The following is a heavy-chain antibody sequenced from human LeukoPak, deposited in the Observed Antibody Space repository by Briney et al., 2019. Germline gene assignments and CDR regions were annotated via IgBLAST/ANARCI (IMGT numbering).Heavy chain of an antibody. D-gene: IGHD6-6*01. CDR2: ISSSSSTI. CDR1: GFTFSSYS. Sequence: QAGGSLRLSCAASGFTFSSYSMNWVRQAPGKGLEWVSYISSSSSTIYYADSVKGRFTTSRDNAKNSLYLQMNSLRAEDTAVYYCARAIAYSSSGIDYWGQGTLVTVSS. CDR3: ARAIAYSSSGIDY. J-gene: IGHJ4*02. V-gene: IGHV3-48*01.